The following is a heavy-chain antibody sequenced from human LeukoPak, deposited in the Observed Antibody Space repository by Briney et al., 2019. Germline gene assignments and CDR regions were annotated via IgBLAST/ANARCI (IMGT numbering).Heavy chain of an antibody. J-gene: IGHJ4*02. V-gene: IGHV3-48*01. CDR1: GFTFSSYS. CDR3: AKDSGYSYHFDY. CDR2: ISSSSSTI. D-gene: IGHD5-18*01. Sequence: GGSLRLSCAASGFTFSSYSMNWVRQAPGKGLEWVSCISSSSSTIYYADSVKGRFTISRDNSKNTLYLQMNSLRAEDTAVYYCAKDSGYSYHFDYWGQGTLVTVSS.